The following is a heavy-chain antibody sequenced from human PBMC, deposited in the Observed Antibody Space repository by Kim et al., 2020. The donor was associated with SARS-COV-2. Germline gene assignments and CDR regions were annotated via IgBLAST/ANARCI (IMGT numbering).Heavy chain of an antibody. CDR3: ARNPKRDY. V-gene: IGHV3-21*01. CDR2: SNYI. J-gene: IGHJ4*02. Sequence: SNYIYYIDSVKGRFTSSRDNAKASLYLHMNSLRAEDAAVYYCARNPKRDYWGQGTLVTVSS.